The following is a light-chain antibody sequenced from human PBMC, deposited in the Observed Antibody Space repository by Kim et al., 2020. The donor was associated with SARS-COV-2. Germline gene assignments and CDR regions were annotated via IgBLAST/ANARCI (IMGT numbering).Light chain of an antibody. CDR2: GAS. J-gene: IGKJ2*01. Sequence: DIQMTQSPSSLSASVGDRITMTCRASQGINNYLDWFQQRPGRAPRSLIYGASNLQSGVPSKFSGSGFGTDFTLTIPNLQPEDLATYYCQQYNRYPYTFAQGTKVEF. V-gene: IGKV1-16*02. CDR3: QQYNRYPYT. CDR1: QGINNY.